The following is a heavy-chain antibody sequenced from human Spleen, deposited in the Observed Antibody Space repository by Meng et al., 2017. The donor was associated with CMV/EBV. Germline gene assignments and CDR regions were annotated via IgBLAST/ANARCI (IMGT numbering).Heavy chain of an antibody. CDR2: ISGSGGST. CDR1: TFSSYA. Sequence: TFSSYAMSWVRQAPGKGLEWVSAISGSGGSTYYADSVKGRFTISRDNSKNTLYLQMNSLRAEDTAVYYCAKVYVWGSYRYGANYFDYWGQGTLVTVSS. CDR3: AKVYVWGSYRYGANYFDY. V-gene: IGHV3-23*01. J-gene: IGHJ4*02. D-gene: IGHD3-16*02.